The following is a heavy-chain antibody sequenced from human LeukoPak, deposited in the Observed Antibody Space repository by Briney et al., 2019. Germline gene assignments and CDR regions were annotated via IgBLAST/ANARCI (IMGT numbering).Heavy chain of an antibody. Sequence: SETLSLTCTVSGGSISSYYWSWVRQPPGKGLEWIGYIYYSGSTNYNPSLKSRVTISVDTSKNQFSLKLSSVTAADTAVYYCVGYGGNFDNWFDPWGQGTLVTVSS. CDR1: GGSISSYY. CDR2: IYYSGST. J-gene: IGHJ5*02. D-gene: IGHD4-23*01. CDR3: VGYGGNFDNWFDP. V-gene: IGHV4-59*01.